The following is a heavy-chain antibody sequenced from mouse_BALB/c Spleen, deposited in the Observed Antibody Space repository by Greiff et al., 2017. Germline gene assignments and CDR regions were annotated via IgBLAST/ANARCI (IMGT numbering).Heavy chain of an antibody. CDR3: ASLHYYGSTPFAY. CDR1: GFTFSSYA. CDR2: ISSGGST. Sequence: DVQLVESGGGLVKPGGSLKLSCAASGFTFSSYAMSWVRQTPEKRLEWVASISSGGSTYYPDSVKGRFTISRDNARNILYLQMSSLRSEDTAMYYCASLHYYGSTPFAYWGQGTLVTVSA. V-gene: IGHV5-6-5*01. J-gene: IGHJ3*01. D-gene: IGHD1-1*01.